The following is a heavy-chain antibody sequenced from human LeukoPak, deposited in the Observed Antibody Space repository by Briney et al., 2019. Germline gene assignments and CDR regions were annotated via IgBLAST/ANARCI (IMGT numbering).Heavy chain of an antibody. Sequence: SETLSLTCNVSGDSIRNYYWSWIPQPPGKRLEWIGYMYYSGNTNYNPSLKSRVTISVDTSKNQFSLKLSSVTAADTAVYYCASLFKTTTPTNEKYWYFDLWGRGTLVTVSS. V-gene: IGHV4-59*01. J-gene: IGHJ2*01. CDR1: GDSIRNYY. D-gene: IGHD4-17*01. CDR3: ASLFKTTTPTNEKYWYFDL. CDR2: MYYSGNT.